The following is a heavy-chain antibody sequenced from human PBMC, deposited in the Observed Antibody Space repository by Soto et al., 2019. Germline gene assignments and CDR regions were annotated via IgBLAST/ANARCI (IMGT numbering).Heavy chain of an antibody. CDR2: FYYSGST. Sequence: QLQLQESGPGLVKPSETLSLTCTVSGGSISSSSYYWGWIRQPPGKGLEWIGNFYYSGSTYYNPSLKSRVTISVDTSKNQFSLRLSSVTAADTAVYYCAGGYCSGGSCYGQYYYYGMDVWGQGTTVTVSS. CDR1: GGSISSSSYY. V-gene: IGHV4-39*01. CDR3: AGGYCSGGSCYGQYYYYGMDV. D-gene: IGHD2-15*01. J-gene: IGHJ6*02.